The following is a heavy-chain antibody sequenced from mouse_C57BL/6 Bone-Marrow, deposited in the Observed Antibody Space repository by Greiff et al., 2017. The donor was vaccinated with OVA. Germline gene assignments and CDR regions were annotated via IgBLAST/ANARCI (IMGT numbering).Heavy chain of an antibody. D-gene: IGHD1-1*01. Sequence: QVQLQQSGPGLVQPSQSLSITCTVSGFSLTSYGVHWVRQSPGKGLEWLGVIWRGGSTDYNAAFMSRLSITKDNSKSQVFFKMNSLQADDTAIYYCAKEDYYFYYAMDYWGQGTSVTVSS. V-gene: IGHV2-5*01. CDR1: GFSLTSYG. CDR2: IWRGGST. CDR3: AKEDYYFYYAMDY. J-gene: IGHJ4*01.